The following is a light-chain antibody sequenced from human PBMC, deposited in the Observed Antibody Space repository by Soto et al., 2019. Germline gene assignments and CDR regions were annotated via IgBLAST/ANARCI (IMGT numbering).Light chain of an antibody. Sequence: DIQMTQSPSTLSASVGDRVTTTCRASQSINIWLAWYQQKPGKAPKLLIYKASTLKSGVPSRFSGSGSGTDFTLTISRLQPDDSATYYCQQYASYWTFGQGTKVDIK. CDR3: QQYASYWT. CDR1: QSINIW. CDR2: KAS. J-gene: IGKJ1*01. V-gene: IGKV1-5*03.